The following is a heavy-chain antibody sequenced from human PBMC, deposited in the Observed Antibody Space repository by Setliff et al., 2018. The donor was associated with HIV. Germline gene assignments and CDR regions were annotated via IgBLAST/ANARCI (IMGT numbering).Heavy chain of an antibody. J-gene: IGHJ4*02. D-gene: IGHD1-26*01. CDR1: GYSFTSYW. V-gene: IGHV3-21*04. Sequence: PGESLKISCKGSGYSFTSYWISWVRQMPGKGLEWVSSISASATYIYYADSVKGRFTISRDNAENSLYLQMNSLRVEDTAVYYCATDCAVVGGTGSLDSWGQGTLVTVSS. CDR3: ATDCAVVGGTGSLDS. CDR2: ISASATYI.